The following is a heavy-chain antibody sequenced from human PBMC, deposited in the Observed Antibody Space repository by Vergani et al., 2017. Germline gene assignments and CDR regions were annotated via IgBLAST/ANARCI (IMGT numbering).Heavy chain of an antibody. V-gene: IGHV3-23*01. D-gene: IGHD6-19*01. CDR1: GFTFSSYA. J-gene: IGHJ4*02. Sequence: EVQLLESGGGLVQPGGSLRLSCVASGFTFSSYAITWVRQAPGKGLEWVSAISRSGDSRYYADSVQGRFTISGDNSKNTLYLQMKNLRAEDTALYYCAKGYSSDWYGGACNYWGQGTLVTVSS. CDR3: AKGYSSDWYGGACNY. CDR2: ISRSGDSR.